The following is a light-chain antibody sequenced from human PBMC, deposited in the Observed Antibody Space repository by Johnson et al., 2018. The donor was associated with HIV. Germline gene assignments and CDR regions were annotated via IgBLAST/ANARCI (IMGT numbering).Light chain of an antibody. CDR1: SSNIGNNY. J-gene: IGLJ1*01. Sequence: HSVLTQPPSVSAAPGQKVTIPCSGSSSNIGNNYVSWYQQLPGTAPKLLIYENNKRPSGIPDRFSGSKSGTSATLGITGLQTGDEADYYCGTWDSSLSAGGVFGTGTKVTVL. CDR3: GTWDSSLSAGGV. V-gene: IGLV1-51*02. CDR2: ENN.